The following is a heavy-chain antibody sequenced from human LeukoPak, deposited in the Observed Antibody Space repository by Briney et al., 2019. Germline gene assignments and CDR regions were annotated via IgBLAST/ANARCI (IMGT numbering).Heavy chain of an antibody. J-gene: IGHJ4*02. CDR2: ISYDGSNK. Sequence: PGRSLRLSCAASGFTFSSYGMHWVRQAPGKGLEWVAVISYDGSNKYYADSVKGRFTISRDNSKNTLYLQMNSLRAEDTAVYYCASRGFYYDFWSAADYWGQGTLVTVSS. D-gene: IGHD3-3*01. V-gene: IGHV3-30*03. CDR1: GFTFSSYG. CDR3: ASRGFYYDFWSAADY.